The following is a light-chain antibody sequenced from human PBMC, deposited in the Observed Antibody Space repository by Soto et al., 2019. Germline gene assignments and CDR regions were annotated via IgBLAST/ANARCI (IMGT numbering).Light chain of an antibody. V-gene: IGLV2-8*01. Sequence: QSALTKPPSVSGSPGQSVTISCTGTSSDVGFFNYVSWYQHHPGKVPKFLIYEVNKRPSGVPDRFSGSKSGNTASLTVSGLQPEDEAEYFCSSFVDGTSYVFGTGTKVTVL. J-gene: IGLJ1*01. CDR3: SSFVDGTSYV. CDR2: EVN. CDR1: SSDVGFFNY.